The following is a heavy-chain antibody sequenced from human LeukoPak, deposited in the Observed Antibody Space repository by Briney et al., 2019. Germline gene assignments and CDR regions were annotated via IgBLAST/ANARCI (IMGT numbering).Heavy chain of an antibody. D-gene: IGHD3-10*01. V-gene: IGHV3-33*01. CDR3: ARSGSTYYYGMDV. J-gene: IGHJ6*02. Sequence: GESLKISCAASGFTFSSYGMHWVRQGPGKGLEWVTFIWYDGTDKNYADSVKGRFTISRDNSKNTLYLQMNSLRAEDTAVYYCARSGSTYYYGMDVWGQGTTVTVSS. CDR1: GFTFSSYG. CDR2: IWYDGTDK.